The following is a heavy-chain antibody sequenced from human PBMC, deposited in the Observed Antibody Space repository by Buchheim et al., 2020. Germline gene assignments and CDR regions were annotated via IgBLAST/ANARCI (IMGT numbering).Heavy chain of an antibody. V-gene: IGHV3-7*03. J-gene: IGHJ6*02. CDR3: ARELVYTKRNYYYYGMDV. Sequence: EVQLVESGGDLVQPGGSLRLSCAVSGFTFSSYWISWVRQAPGKGLEWVADIKQDGSEKYYVDSVKGRFTISRDNAKNSLFLQMNNLRVEDTAVYYCARELVYTKRNYYYYGMDVWGQGT. D-gene: IGHD2-8*01. CDR2: IKQDGSEK. CDR1: GFTFSSYW.